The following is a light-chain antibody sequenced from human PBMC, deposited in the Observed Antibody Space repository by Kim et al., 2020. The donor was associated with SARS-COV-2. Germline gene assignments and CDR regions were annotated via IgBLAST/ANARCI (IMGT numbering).Light chain of an antibody. V-gene: IGKV1-5*03. J-gene: IGKJ2*01. Sequence: STSVGDRVTSTCRASQSISSWLAWYPERAGRAPNLLIYQASSLENGVPSRFSGSGSGTEFTLTTSSLQPDDFATYYCLQHDSYPYTFGQGTKLEI. CDR1: QSISSW. CDR2: QAS. CDR3: LQHDSYPYT.